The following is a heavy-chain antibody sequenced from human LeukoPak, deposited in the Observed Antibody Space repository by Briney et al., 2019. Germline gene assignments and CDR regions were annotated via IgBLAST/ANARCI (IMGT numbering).Heavy chain of an antibody. J-gene: IGHJ4*02. V-gene: IGHV3-30-3*01. Sequence: GGSLRLSCAASGFTFSSYAMHWVRQAPGKGLEWVAIISYDGSNKYYADSVKGRFTISRDNSKNTLYLQMNSLRAEDTAVYYCARDRGIGGSGSYFDYWGQGTLVTVSS. CDR2: ISYDGSNK. CDR3: ARDRGIGGSGSYFDY. CDR1: GFTFSSYA. D-gene: IGHD3-10*01.